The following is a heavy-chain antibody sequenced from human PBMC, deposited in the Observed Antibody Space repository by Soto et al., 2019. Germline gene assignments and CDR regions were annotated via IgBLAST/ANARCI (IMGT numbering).Heavy chain of an antibody. Sequence: EVQLVESGGGLVQPGGSLRLSCAASGFTFSSYWMSWVRQAPGKGLEWVANIKPDGSDSYYVDSVKGRFTISRDNAKNSLYLQINSLRVEDTAVYYCAREDGWDLQDYWGQGTLVTGSS. CDR3: AREDGWDLQDY. V-gene: IGHV3-7*05. J-gene: IGHJ4*02. CDR2: IKPDGSDS. D-gene: IGHD1-26*01. CDR1: GFTFSSYW.